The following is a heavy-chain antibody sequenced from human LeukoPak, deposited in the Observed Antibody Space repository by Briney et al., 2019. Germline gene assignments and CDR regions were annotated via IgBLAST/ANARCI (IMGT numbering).Heavy chain of an antibody. Sequence: PGGSLRLSCAASGFTFSSYGMHWVRQAPGKGLEWVAVISYDGSNKYYADSVKGRFTISRDNSKNTLYLQMNSLRAEDTAVYYCAKVHDYGDPLVRDYWGQGTLVTVSS. D-gene: IGHD4-17*01. CDR3: AKVHDYGDPLVRDY. J-gene: IGHJ4*02. CDR2: ISYDGSNK. V-gene: IGHV3-30*18. CDR1: GFTFSSYG.